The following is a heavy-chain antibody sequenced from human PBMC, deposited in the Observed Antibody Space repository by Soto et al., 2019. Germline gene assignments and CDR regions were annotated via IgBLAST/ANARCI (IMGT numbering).Heavy chain of an antibody. V-gene: IGHV3-23*01. CDR1: RFIFSDYA. J-gene: IGHJ5*01. CDR2: IGGSNTDR. CDR3: AKDAVSYNGKWDWFDS. D-gene: IGHD1-26*01. Sequence: DVQLLQSGGGLVQPGGSLTLSCAASRFIFSDYAMNWVRQAPGKGLEWVSSIGGSNTDRYYADSVKGRFIISRDNSKNTMYLQMNSLRDDETAVYYCAKDAVSYNGKWDWFDSWGQGTLVTVS.